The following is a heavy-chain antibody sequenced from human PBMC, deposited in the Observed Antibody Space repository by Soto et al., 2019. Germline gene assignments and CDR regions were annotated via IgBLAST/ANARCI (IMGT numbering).Heavy chain of an antibody. CDR1: GYTFTNYG. Sequence: QVQLVQSGAEVKKPGASVRVSCKASGYTFTNYGFSWVRQAPGQGLEWMGWISSYNGNTNYAQNLRGRVTMATDTSANTAYMELRSLRSDDTAVYYCARDETGTTPSDYWGQGTLVTVSS. CDR3: ARDETGTTPSDY. CDR2: ISSYNGNT. D-gene: IGHD1-1*01. J-gene: IGHJ4*02. V-gene: IGHV1-18*01.